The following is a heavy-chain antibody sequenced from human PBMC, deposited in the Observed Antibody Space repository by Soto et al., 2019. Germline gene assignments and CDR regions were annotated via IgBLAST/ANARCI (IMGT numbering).Heavy chain of an antibody. CDR3: ARKTTVTTGRYYYYGMDV. V-gene: IGHV1-46*01. CDR1: GYTFTSYY. D-gene: IGHD4-17*01. CDR2: INPSGGST. Sequence: ASVKVSCKASGYTFTSYYMHWVRQAPGQGLEWMGIINPSGGSTSYAQKFQGRVTMTRDTSTSTVYMELSSLRSEDTAVYYCARKTTVTTGRYYYYGMDVWGQGTTVTVSS. J-gene: IGHJ6*02.